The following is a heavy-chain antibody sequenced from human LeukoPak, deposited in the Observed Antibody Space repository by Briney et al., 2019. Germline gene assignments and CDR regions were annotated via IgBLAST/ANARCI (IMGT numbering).Heavy chain of an antibody. CDR3: ARDGSVVVPAAIPYWYLDL. CDR2: INPNSGGT. Sequence: GASVKVSCKASGYTFTGYYMHWVRQAPGQGLEWMGWINPNSGGTNYAQKFQGRVTMTRDTSISTAYMELSRLRSDDTAVYYCARDGSVVVPAAIPYWYLDLWGRGTLVTVSS. V-gene: IGHV1-2*02. CDR1: GYTFTGYY. J-gene: IGHJ2*01. D-gene: IGHD2-2*01.